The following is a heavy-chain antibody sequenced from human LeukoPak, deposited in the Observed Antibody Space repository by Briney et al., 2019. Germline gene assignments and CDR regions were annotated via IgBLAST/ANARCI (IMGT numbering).Heavy chain of an antibody. Sequence: ASVKVSCKASGYTFTGYYMHWLRQAPGQGLEWMGRINPNSGGTNYAQKFQGRVTMTRDTSISTAYMELSRLRSDDTAVYYCARLSQNYYGSGSYYPARAFDIWGQGTTVTVSS. CDR3: ARLSQNYYGSGSYYPARAFDI. J-gene: IGHJ3*02. V-gene: IGHV1-2*06. CDR1: GYTFTGYY. D-gene: IGHD3-10*01. CDR2: INPNSGGT.